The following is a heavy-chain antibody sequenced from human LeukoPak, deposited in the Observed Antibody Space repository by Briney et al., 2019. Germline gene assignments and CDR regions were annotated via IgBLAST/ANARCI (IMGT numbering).Heavy chain of an antibody. CDR3: AKDGRYSGYDFADS. D-gene: IGHD5-12*01. J-gene: IGHJ4*02. V-gene: IGHV3-23*01. Sequence: GSLRLSCAASGFTFNNFAMSWVRQAPGEGLEWVSTLTGSGRETYYAGSVKGRFTISRDNSENTLYLQMNSLRAEDTAMYYCAKDGRYSGYDFADSWGQGTLVTVSS. CDR1: GFTFNNFA. CDR2: LTGSGRET.